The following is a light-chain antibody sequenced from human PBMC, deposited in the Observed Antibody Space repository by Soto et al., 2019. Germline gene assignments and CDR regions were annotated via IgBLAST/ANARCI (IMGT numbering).Light chain of an antibody. V-gene: IGKV3-15*01. Sequence: EIVMTQSPATLSVSPGERATLSCRASQSVSSNLAWYQQKPGQAPRLLIYGASTRATGIPARFSGSRSGTEFTRTISSLQSEYSALYNCQQYNNWPRWTAESCHTFGQGTKLEIK. CDR3: QQYNNWPRWTAESCHT. CDR2: GAS. CDR1: QSVSSN. J-gene: IGKJ2*01.